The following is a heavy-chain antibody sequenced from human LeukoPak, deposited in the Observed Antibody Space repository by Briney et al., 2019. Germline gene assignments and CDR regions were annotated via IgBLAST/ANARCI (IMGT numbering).Heavy chain of an antibody. CDR1: GFTFSSYA. D-gene: IGHD3-22*01. Sequence: PGGSLRLSCAASGFTFSSYAMSWVRQAPGKGLEWVSAISGSGGSTYYADSVKGRFTISRDNSKNTLYLQMNSLRAEDTAVYYCARTEDYYDSSGYRPYYYGMDVWGQGTTVTVSS. CDR3: ARTEDYYDSSGYRPYYYGMDV. V-gene: IGHV3-23*01. J-gene: IGHJ6*02. CDR2: ISGSGGST.